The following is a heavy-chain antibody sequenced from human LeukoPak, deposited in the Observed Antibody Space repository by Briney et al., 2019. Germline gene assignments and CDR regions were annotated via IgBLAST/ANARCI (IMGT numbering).Heavy chain of an antibody. CDR1: GFTFISHG. J-gene: IGHJ4*02. CDR3: ARDLGRIRAARPTPQLDY. V-gene: IGHV3-33*01. Sequence: GRSLTLFCGASGFTFISHGVQGVRQAPGKGREWGAVLWYDGSNKYYADPVTGRFTIHKANSKTTLYLQMNSLRAEDTAVYYCARDLGRIRAARPTPQLDYWGQGTLVTVSS. D-gene: IGHD6-6*01. CDR2: LWYDGSNK.